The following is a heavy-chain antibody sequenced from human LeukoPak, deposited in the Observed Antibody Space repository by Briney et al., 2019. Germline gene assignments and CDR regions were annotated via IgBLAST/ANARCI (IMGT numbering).Heavy chain of an antibody. CDR1: GGSISSSSYY. Sequence: KTSETLSLTCTVSGGSISSSSYYWGWIRQPPGKGLEWIGSIYYSGSTYYNPSLKSRVTISVDTSKNQFSLKLSSVTAADTAVYYCARVTASSSYYYYYMDVWGKGTTVTVSS. D-gene: IGHD6-6*01. CDR3: ARVTASSSYYYYYMDV. V-gene: IGHV4-39*07. CDR2: IYYSGST. J-gene: IGHJ6*03.